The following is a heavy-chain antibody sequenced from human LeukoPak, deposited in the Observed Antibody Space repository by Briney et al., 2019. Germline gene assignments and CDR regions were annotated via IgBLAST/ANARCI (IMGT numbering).Heavy chain of an antibody. D-gene: IGHD6-13*01. J-gene: IGHJ6*03. CDR2: IYYSGST. CDR1: GGSISSYY. CDR3: ARDRAAPGYYYMDV. V-gene: IGHV4-59*12. Sequence: SETLSLTCTVSGGSISSYYWSWIRQPPGKGLEWIGYIYYSGSTNYNPSLKSRVTMSVDTSKDQFSLKLSSVTAADTAVYYCARDRAAPGYYYMDVWGKGTTVTVSS.